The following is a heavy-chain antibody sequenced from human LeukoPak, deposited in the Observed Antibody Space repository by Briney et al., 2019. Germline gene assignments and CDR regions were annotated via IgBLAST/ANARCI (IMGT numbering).Heavy chain of an antibody. D-gene: IGHD6-6*01. CDR1: GGSISGGSYY. V-gene: IGHV4-61*02. Sequence: SETLSLTCTVSGGSISGGSYYWSWIPQPTGKGLEWIGRIYTSGSTSYNPSLTSRVTISVDTSKNQLSLKLYSVTAADAAVYFCARDLRITARPPTYYYYYYMDVWGKGTTVTVSS. CDR2: IYTSGST. J-gene: IGHJ6*03. CDR3: ARDLRITARPPTYYYYYYMDV.